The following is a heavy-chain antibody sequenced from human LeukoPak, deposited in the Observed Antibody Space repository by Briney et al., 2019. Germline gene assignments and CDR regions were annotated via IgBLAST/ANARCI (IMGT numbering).Heavy chain of an antibody. D-gene: IGHD4-17*01. Sequence: SETLSLNCTVSGDSFSSHYWTWIRQPPGQGLEWIGYISYIGSTNYNPSLKSRVTISIDTSKNQFSLKLSSVTAADTAVYYCARDLVTVTKGFDIWGQGTMVSVSS. V-gene: IGHV4-59*11. CDR1: GDSFSSHY. CDR3: ARDLVTVTKGFDI. CDR2: ISYIGST. J-gene: IGHJ3*02.